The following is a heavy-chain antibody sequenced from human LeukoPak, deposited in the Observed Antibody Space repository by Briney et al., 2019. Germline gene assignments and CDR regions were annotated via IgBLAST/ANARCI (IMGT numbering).Heavy chain of an antibody. Sequence: SETLSLTCTVSGGSISSGDYYWSWIRQPPGKGLEWIGYIYYSGSTYYNPSLKSRVTISVDTSKNQFPLKLSSVTAADTAVYYCARGYGGARNFDYWGQGTLVTVSS. CDR2: IYYSGST. CDR3: ARGYGGARNFDY. D-gene: IGHD4-23*01. J-gene: IGHJ4*02. V-gene: IGHV4-30-4*08. CDR1: GGSISSGDYY.